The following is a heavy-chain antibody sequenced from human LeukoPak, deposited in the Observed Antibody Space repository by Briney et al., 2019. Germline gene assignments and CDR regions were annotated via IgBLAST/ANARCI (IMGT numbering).Heavy chain of an antibody. CDR1: GFTVSSNY. D-gene: IGHD4-23*01. Sequence: GGSLRLSCAASGFTVSSNYMSWVRQAPGKGLEWVSVIYSGGSTYYADSVKGRFTISRDNSKNTLYLQMNSLRAEDTAVYYCANRPYGGKGFDYWGQGTLVTVSS. J-gene: IGHJ4*02. V-gene: IGHV3-53*05. CDR2: IYSGGST. CDR3: ANRPYGGKGFDY.